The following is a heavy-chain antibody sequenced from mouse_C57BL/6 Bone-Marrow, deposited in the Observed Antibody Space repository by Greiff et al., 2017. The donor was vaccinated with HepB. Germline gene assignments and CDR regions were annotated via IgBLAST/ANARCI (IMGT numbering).Heavy chain of an antibody. Sequence: VKLMESGAELVRPGSSVKLSCKASGYTFTSYWMHWVKQRPIQGLEWIGNIDPSDSETHYNQKFKDKATLTVDKSSSTAYMQLSSLTSEDSAVYYCARSDYYGSSVDYWGQGTTLTVSS. D-gene: IGHD1-1*01. V-gene: IGHV1-52*01. CDR3: ARSDYYGSSVDY. CDR2: IDPSDSET. CDR1: GYTFTSYW. J-gene: IGHJ2*01.